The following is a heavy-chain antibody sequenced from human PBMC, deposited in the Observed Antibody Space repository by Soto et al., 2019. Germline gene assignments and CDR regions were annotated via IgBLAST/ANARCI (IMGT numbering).Heavy chain of an antibody. Sequence: QVPLVQSGAEVKKPGASVKVSCKASGYTFTSYGISWVRQAPGQGLEWMGWISAYNGNTNYAQKLQGRVTMTTDTSTSTAYMELRSLRSDDTAVYYCARGYCSGGSCYSGAFDYWGQGTLVTVSS. CDR1: GYTFTSYG. J-gene: IGHJ4*02. D-gene: IGHD2-15*01. V-gene: IGHV1-18*01. CDR3: ARGYCSGGSCYSGAFDY. CDR2: ISAYNGNT.